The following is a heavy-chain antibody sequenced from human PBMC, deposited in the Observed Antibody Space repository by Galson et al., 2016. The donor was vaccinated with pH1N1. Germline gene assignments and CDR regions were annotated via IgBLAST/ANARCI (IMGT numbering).Heavy chain of an antibody. CDR2: ISGSGTTI. CDR1: GFTFRNYE. J-gene: IGHJ3*02. V-gene: IGHV3-48*03. CDR3: ARHSTSGFPGIEVAARRRPFDI. D-gene: IGHD6-19*01. Sequence: SLRLSCAASGFTFRNYEMNWVRQAPGKGLEWVSYISGSGTTIYYADSVKGRFTISRDNAKNSLYLQMNSLRAADTAVYYCARHSTSGFPGIEVAARRRPFDIWGPGTMVIVSS.